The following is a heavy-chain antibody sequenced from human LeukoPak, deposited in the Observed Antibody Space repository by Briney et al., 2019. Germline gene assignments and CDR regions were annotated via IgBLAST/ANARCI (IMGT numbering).Heavy chain of an antibody. V-gene: IGHV3-23*01. CDR3: AKDKWNSKPYYFDD. CDR2: ISGSGYDT. CDR1: GFTFTSYV. D-gene: IGHD1-7*01. J-gene: IGHJ4*02. Sequence: PGGSLRLSCTASGFTFTSYVMSWVRQAPGKGLEWVSAISGSGYDTYYADSVKGRFTVSRDNPKNTLYLQMNSLTAEDTAVYYCAKDKWNSKPYYFDDCGQGTLVTVSS.